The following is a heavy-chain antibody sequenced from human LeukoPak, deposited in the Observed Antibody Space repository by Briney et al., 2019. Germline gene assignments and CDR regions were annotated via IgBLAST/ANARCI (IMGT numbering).Heavy chain of an antibody. CDR2: ISAYNGNT. J-gene: IGHJ4*02. CDR1: GYTFTRYG. Sequence: GASVKVSRKASGYTFTRYGISWVRQAPGQGLEWMGWISAYNGNTNYAQNFQGRVTMTTDTSTSTAYMELRSLRSDDTAVYYCAREEADSGSYYVDYWGQGTLVTVSS. CDR3: AREEADSGSYYVDY. D-gene: IGHD1-26*01. V-gene: IGHV1-18*01.